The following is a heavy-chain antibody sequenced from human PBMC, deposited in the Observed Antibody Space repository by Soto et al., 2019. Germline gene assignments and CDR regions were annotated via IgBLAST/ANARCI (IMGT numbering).Heavy chain of an antibody. CDR1: GFTFSSYG. CDR2: ISYDGSNK. CDR3: AKDLGSYSSSPLGFDY. J-gene: IGHJ4*02. D-gene: IGHD6-6*01. Sequence: QPVGSLRLSCAASGFTFSSYGMHWVRQAPGKGLEWVAVISYDGSNKYYADSVKGRFTISRDNSKNTLYLQMNSLRAEDTAVYYCAKDLGSYSSSPLGFDYWGQGTLVTVSS. V-gene: IGHV3-30*18.